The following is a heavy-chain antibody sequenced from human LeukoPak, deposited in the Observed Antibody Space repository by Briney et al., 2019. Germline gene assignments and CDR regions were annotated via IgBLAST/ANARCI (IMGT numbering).Heavy chain of an antibody. Sequence: PGGSLRLSCAASGITFVSAWMNWVRQAPGKGLEWVGRIKSKTDGGTAEHAAPVKGRFIISRDGSKNMLYLQMNSLNSDDTGVYYCATALRGVGFWGQGTLVTVSS. D-gene: IGHD3-3*01. CDR3: ATALRGVGF. V-gene: IGHV3-15*01. CDR2: IKSKTDGGTA. CDR1: GITFVSAW. J-gene: IGHJ4*02.